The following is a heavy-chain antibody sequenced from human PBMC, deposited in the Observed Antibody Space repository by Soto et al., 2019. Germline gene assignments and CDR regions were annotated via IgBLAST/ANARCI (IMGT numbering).Heavy chain of an antibody. V-gene: IGHV4-31*03. Sequence: SETVSLTCSVSGGSINTGGYYWSWIRQHPGKGLEWIGYIYYTGNTYYNPSLKSRLTISLDTSKNQFSLNRRCVTAADTAAYYCARGITSQFSWLDPWGQGTLVTVSS. CDR2: IYYTGNT. CDR3: ARGITSQFSWLDP. J-gene: IGHJ5*02. CDR1: GGSINTGGYY. D-gene: IGHD3-10*01.